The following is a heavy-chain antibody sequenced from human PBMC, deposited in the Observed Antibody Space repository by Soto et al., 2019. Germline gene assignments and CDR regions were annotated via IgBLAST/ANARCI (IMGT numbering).Heavy chain of an antibody. Sequence: QVQLVDSGGGVVQPGRSLRLSCAASGLTFSTYGMFWVRQPPGKGLEWVAAIPSDGSNKYYADSVKRRFTISTDNSNNTLFLQMDSLRTEDTAVYYCTKDFHPSQSYALYAWIDPWGQGTLVTVSS. CDR3: TKDFHPSQSYALYAWIDP. D-gene: IGHD3-16*01. J-gene: IGHJ5*02. CDR2: IPSDGSNK. CDR1: GLTFSTYG. V-gene: IGHV3-30*18.